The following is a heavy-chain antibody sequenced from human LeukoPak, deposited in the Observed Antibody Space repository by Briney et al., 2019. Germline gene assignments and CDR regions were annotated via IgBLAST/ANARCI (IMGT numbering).Heavy chain of an antibody. CDR3: VRDGRTYFSTRVYHFDY. J-gene: IGHJ4*02. V-gene: IGHV3-21*01. D-gene: IGHD1-26*01. Sequence: GGSLRLSCAASGFTFDDYAMHWVRQAPGKGLEWVSYISVDSTYIYYADSVKGRFTISRDNAKDLLYLQMTNVRAEDTAVYYCVRDGRTYFSTRVYHFDYWGRGTLVTVSS. CDR2: ISVDSTYI. CDR1: GFTFDDYA.